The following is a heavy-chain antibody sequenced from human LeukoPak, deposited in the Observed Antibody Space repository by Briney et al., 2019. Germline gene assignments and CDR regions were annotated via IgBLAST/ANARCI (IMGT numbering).Heavy chain of an antibody. J-gene: IGHJ4*02. CDR2: ISSSSSTI. Sequence: GGSLRLSCSASGFTFSRYAMHWVRQAPGKGLEWVSYISSSSSTIYYADSVKGRFTISRDNAKNSLYLQMNSLRDEDTAVYYCARWVRGSGSYHFDYWGQGTLVTVSS. V-gene: IGHV3-48*02. D-gene: IGHD3-10*01. CDR3: ARWVRGSGSYHFDY. CDR1: GFTFSRYA.